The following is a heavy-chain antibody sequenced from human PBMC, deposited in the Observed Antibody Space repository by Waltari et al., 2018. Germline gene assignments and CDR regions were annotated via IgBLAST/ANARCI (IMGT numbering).Heavy chain of an antibody. Sequence: EVQLVQSGAEVKKPGESLKISCKGSGYSFTSYWIGWVRQMPGKRLEWMGMLDLGYSATRYSTSFQCQVTISADKSISTAYLQWRSLMASDTAMYYCAGHRRHGWFDFDYWGQGTLVTVSS. J-gene: IGHJ4*02. V-gene: IGHV5-51*01. CDR1: GYSFTSYW. D-gene: IGHD6-19*01. CDR2: LDLGYSAT. CDR3: AGHRRHGWFDFDY.